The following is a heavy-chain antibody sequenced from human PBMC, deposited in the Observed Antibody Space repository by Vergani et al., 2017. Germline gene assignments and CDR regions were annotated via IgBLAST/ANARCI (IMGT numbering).Heavy chain of an antibody. V-gene: IGHV3-23*01. J-gene: IGHJ4*02. CDR1: GFTFIMHA. CDR3: AKVSGYCSSTSCSSDY. CDR2: LSASDRRT. Sequence: EVQLLESGGDLVQPGGSLRLSCAASGFTFIMHAMSWVRQAPGKGLEWVSTLSASDRRTHYADSVMGRFTISRDISKNTLFLHMNSLRPEDTAVYYCAKVSGYCSSTSCSSDYWGQGTLVTVSS. D-gene: IGHD2-2*01.